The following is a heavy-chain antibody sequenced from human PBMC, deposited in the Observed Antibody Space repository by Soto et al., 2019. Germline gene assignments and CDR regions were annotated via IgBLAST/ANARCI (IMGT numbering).Heavy chain of an antibody. V-gene: IGHV1-8*01. CDR1: GLTLTSYE. Sequence: GASVKVSCKATGLTLTSYEINWVRQASGQGLEWMGWMNPNSGNTGYAQKFQGRVTMTRNTSISTAYMELSSLRSEDTAVYYCARGYEFWNGYCLDVWGQGTTVTVSS. J-gene: IGHJ6*02. CDR3: ARGYEFWNGYCLDV. CDR2: MNPNSGNT. D-gene: IGHD3-3*01.